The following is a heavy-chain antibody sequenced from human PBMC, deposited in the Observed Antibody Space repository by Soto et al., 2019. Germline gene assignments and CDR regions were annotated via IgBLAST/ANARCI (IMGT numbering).Heavy chain of an antibody. J-gene: IGHJ1*01. V-gene: IGHV3-23*01. CDR2: ISGSGDST. Sequence: PGGSLRLSCAASGFTFSSYAMRWVRQAPGKGLEWVSTISGSGDSTYYADSVKGRFTISRDNSKNTLYLQMNSLRAEDTAVYYCAKGVPGIAVAGTGYFQHWGQGTLVTVSS. D-gene: IGHD6-19*01. CDR1: GFTFSSYA. CDR3: AKGVPGIAVAGTGYFQH.